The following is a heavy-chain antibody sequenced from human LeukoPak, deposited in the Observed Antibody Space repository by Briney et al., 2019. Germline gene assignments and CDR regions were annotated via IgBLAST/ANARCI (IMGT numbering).Heavy chain of an antibody. D-gene: IGHD4-17*01. CDR2: IYYSGST. CDR1: GGSISSYY. J-gene: IGHJ5*02. CDR3: ARDPTSSYGDSGCGWFDP. V-gene: IGHV4-59*12. Sequence: SETLSLTCTVSGGSISSYYWSWIRQPPGKGLEWIGYIYYSGSTYYNPSLKSRVTISVDTSKNQFSLKLSSVTAADTAVYYCARDPTSSYGDSGCGWFDPWGQGTLVTVSS.